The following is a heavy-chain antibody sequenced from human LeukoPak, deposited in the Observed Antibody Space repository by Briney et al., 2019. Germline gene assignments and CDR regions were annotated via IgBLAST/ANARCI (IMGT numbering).Heavy chain of an antibody. CDR3: ARDWGYDTFYFDY. J-gene: IGHJ4*02. D-gene: IGHD3-16*01. V-gene: IGHV1-2*02. Sequence: GASVKGSCKASGYTFIGYYMHWVRQAPGQGLEWIGWINPDSGATNYAQKFQGRVTMTRDTSITTAYMELSRLRSDDTAVYYCARDWGYDTFYFDYWGQGTLVTVSS. CDR2: INPDSGAT. CDR1: GYTFIGYY.